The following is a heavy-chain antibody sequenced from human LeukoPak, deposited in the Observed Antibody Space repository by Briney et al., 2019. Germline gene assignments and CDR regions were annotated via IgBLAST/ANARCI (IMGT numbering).Heavy chain of an antibody. CDR3: ARALAQGIICSGGSCYRNRYYYYYGMDV. J-gene: IGHJ6*02. D-gene: IGHD2-15*01. Sequence: SETLSLTCAVYGGSFSSYYWSWIRQPPGKGLEWIGDINHSGSTNNNPSLKSRVTISVDTSKNQFSLKLSSVTAADTAVYYCARALAQGIICSGGSCYRNRYYYYYGMDVWGQGTTVTVSS. CDR2: INHSGST. V-gene: IGHV4-34*01. CDR1: GGSFSSYY.